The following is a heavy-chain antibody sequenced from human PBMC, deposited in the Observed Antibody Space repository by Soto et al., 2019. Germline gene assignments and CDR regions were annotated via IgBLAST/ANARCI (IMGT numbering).Heavy chain of an antibody. V-gene: IGHV1-18*01. CDR1: GYIFTSND. D-gene: IGHD3-10*01. Sequence: QVQFVQSGAEVKEPGDSVKVSCRASGYIFTSNDITWVRQAPGQGLEWMGWIRVRNGDTHYAPKFRGRVTVTRDTSTSTAYMELRSLRSDDTAVYYCARESRTWVDGVIGPGHYWGQGTLVTVSS. J-gene: IGHJ4*02. CDR3: ARESRTWVDGVIGPGHY. CDR2: IRVRNGDT.